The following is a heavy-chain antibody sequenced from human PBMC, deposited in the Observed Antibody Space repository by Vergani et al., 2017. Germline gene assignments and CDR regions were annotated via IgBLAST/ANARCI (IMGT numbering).Heavy chain of an antibody. CDR3: AKAQYYYDRSGNVNGVDP. J-gene: IGHJ5*02. Sequence: EVQLVESGGGLVQPGRSLRLSCAASGFTFGDYAMHWVRQAPGKGLEWVSGISWNSGSIGYADSVTGRFTISRDTAKNSLYLQMNRLRAEDTALYYCAKAQYYYDRSGNVNGVDPWGQGTLVTVSS. V-gene: IGHV3-9*01. D-gene: IGHD3-22*01. CDR2: ISWNSGSI. CDR1: GFTFGDYA.